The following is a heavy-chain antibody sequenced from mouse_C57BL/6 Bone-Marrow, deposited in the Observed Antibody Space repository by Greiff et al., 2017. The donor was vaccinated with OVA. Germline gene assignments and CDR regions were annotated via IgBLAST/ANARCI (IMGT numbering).Heavy chain of an antibody. CDR2: IRNKANGYTT. Sequence: EVMLVESGGGLVQPGGSLSLSCAASGFTFTDYYMSWVRQPPGKALEWLGFIRNKANGYTTEYSASVKGRFTISRANSQSILYLQMNALRAQDSATYDGARYGYYSYYWYFDVWGTGTTVTVSS. D-gene: IGHD2-12*01. V-gene: IGHV7-3*01. J-gene: IGHJ1*03. CDR3: ARYGYYSYYWYFDV. CDR1: GFTFTDYY.